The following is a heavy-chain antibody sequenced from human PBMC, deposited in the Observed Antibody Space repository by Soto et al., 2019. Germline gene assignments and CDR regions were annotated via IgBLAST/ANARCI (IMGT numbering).Heavy chain of an antibody. D-gene: IGHD3-3*01. CDR1: GYTFTSYD. Sequence: ASVKVSCKASGYTFTSYDINWVRQATGQGLEWMGWMNPNSGNTGYAQKFQGRVTMTRNTSISTAYMELSSLRSEDTAVYYCARNQNYDFWRGYIAHYYYYGMDVWGQGTTVTVS. V-gene: IGHV1-8*01. CDR3: ARNQNYDFWRGYIAHYYYYGMDV. CDR2: MNPNSGNT. J-gene: IGHJ6*02.